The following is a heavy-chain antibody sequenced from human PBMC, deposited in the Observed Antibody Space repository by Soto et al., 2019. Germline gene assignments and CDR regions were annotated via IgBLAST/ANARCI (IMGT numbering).Heavy chain of an antibody. CDR2: MNPNSGNT. CDR1: GYTFSSYD. J-gene: IGHJ5*02. D-gene: IGHD6-13*01. V-gene: IGHV1-8*01. CDR3: ARRSSSWGYNWFDP. Sequence: ASVKVSCKASGYTFSSYDINWVRQATGQGLEWMGWMNPNSGNTGYAQKFQGRVAMTRNTSIGTAYMELSSLRSEDTAVYYCARRSSSWGYNWFDPWGQGTLVTVSS.